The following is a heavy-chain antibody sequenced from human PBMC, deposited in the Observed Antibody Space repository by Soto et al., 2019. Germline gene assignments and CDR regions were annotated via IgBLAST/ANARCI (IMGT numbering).Heavy chain of an antibody. CDR2: INPNSGGT. V-gene: IGHV1-2*02. Sequence: ASVKVSCKASGHTFTGYYMHWVRQAPGQGLEWMGWINPNSGGTNYAQKFQGRVTMTRDTSISTAYMELSRLRSDDTAVYYCARYYYDSTYYYGMDVWGQGTTVTVSS. CDR1: GHTFTGYY. D-gene: IGHD3-22*01. CDR3: ARYYYDSTYYYGMDV. J-gene: IGHJ6*02.